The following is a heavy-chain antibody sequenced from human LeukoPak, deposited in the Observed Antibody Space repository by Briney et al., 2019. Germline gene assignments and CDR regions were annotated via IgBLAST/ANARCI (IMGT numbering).Heavy chain of an antibody. D-gene: IGHD3-9*01. J-gene: IGHJ4*02. CDR2: ISGSGSTT. CDR1: GFSFSTFA. Sequence: GASLRLSCAASGFSFSTFAMNWVHQAPGKGLEWVSGISGSGSTTYYADSVKGRLTISRDNSNNTLFLQMDRLKGEDTAVYFCAKERDETGYFNAPFDQWGQGALVTVSS. CDR3: AKERDETGYFNAPFDQ. V-gene: IGHV3-23*01.